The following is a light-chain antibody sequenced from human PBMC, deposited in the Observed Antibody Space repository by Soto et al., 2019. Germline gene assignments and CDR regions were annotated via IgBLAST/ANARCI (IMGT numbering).Light chain of an antibody. CDR1: QSISSY. CDR3: QQSYSRMT. J-gene: IGKJ1*01. Sequence: DIQMTQSPSSLSASVGDGRTITCRASQSISSYVSWYQQKPGNAPXXLIYAASRLESGVPSRFSGSRSGTDFTLTISSLQPEDSATYYCQQSYSRMTFGQGTKVDIK. V-gene: IGKV1-39*01. CDR2: AAS.